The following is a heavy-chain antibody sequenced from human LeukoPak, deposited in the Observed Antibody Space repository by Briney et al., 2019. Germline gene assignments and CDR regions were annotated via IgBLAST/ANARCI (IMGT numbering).Heavy chain of an antibody. J-gene: IGHJ4*02. CDR1: GFTFSSYS. V-gene: IGHV3-21*01. D-gene: IGHD3-3*01. CDR2: ISSSSSYI. CDR3: ARGVGVYDFWSGYSYYDY. Sequence: GGSLRLSCAASGFTFSSYSMNWVRQAPGKGLEWVSSISSSSSYIYYADSVKGRFTISRDNAKNSLYLQMNSLRAEDTAVYYCARGVGVYDFWSGYSYYDYWGQGTLVTVSS.